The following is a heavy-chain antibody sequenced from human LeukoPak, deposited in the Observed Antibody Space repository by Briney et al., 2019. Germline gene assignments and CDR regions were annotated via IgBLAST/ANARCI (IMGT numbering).Heavy chain of an antibody. J-gene: IGHJ4*02. Sequence: GASVKVSCKASGGTFSRYAINWVRQAPGQGLEWMGGIIPLFGPANYAQKFQGRVTITADESTSTAYMELSGLRSEDTAVYYCARPPYSSSWGPFDCWGQGTLVTVSS. CDR2: IIPLFGPA. D-gene: IGHD6-13*01. V-gene: IGHV1-69*13. CDR1: GGTFSRYA. CDR3: ARPPYSSSWGPFDC.